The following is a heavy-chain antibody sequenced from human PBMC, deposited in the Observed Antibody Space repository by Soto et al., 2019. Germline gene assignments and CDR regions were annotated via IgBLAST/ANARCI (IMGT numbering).Heavy chain of an antibody. CDR1: GGSISSYF. D-gene: IGHD6-13*01. CDR2: VYYTGTT. V-gene: IGHV4-59*01. CDR3: ARDLAAVPRAFDY. J-gene: IGHJ4*02. Sequence: PSETLSLTCTVSGGSISSYFYIWVRQPPGKGLEWIGSVYYTGTTDYNPSLKSRVTISVDTSKTQFSLDQRSVTAADTAVYYCARDLAAVPRAFDYWGRGTLVTVSS.